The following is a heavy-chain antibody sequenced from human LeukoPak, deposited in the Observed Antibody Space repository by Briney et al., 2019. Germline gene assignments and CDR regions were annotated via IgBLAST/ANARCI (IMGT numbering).Heavy chain of an antibody. CDR2: INSDGSST. V-gene: IGHV3-74*01. J-gene: IGHJ6*02. D-gene: IGHD4-11*01. CDR1: GFTFSSYW. Sequence: PGGSLRLSCAASGFTFSSYWMHWVRQAPGKGLVWVSRINSDGSSTSYADSVKGRFTISRDNAKNTLCLQMNSLRAEDTAVYYCARGPPDTVTGGNYYYYYGMDVWAKGPRSPSP. CDR3: ARGPPDTVTGGNYYYYYGMDV.